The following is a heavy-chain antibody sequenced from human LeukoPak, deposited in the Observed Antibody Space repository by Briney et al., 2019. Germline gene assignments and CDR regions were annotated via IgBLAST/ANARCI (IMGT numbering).Heavy chain of an antibody. CDR3: SVRRGQWFDP. CDR2: INHSGST. V-gene: IGHV4-34*01. D-gene: IGHD6-25*01. CDR1: RGSHIDYY. J-gene: IGHJ5*02. Sequence: SETLSLTCAVYRGSHIDYYWSWIRQPPGKGLEWIGEINHSGSTNYNPSLISRVTISVDTYKNQFSLKLSSVTAADTAVYYCSVRRGQWFDPWGQGTLVTVSS.